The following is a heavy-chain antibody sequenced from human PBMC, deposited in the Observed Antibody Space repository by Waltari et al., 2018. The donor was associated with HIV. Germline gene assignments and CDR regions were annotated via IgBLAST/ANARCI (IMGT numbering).Heavy chain of an antibody. Sequence: QLQLQESGPGLVKSSETLSLTCTVPGGSMTSSSYYWGWIRQPPGKGLEWIGSMSYSGSTYQKSSLRSRLTISVDTSKNQFSLKLTSVTASDTAVYYCARSFSGYSNYFDPWGQGTLVTVSS. D-gene: IGHD4-4*01. J-gene: IGHJ5*02. CDR1: GGSMTSSSYY. CDR2: MSYSGST. V-gene: IGHV4-39*01. CDR3: ARSFSGYSNYFDP.